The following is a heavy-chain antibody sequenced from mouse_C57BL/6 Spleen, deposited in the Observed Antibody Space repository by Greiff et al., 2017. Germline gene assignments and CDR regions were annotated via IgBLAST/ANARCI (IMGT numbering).Heavy chain of an antibody. CDR3: ARYYYGSSYDYYAMDY. J-gene: IGHJ4*01. V-gene: IGHV1-52*01. CDR2: IDPSDSET. D-gene: IGHD1-1*01. Sequence: VQLQQSGAELVRPGSSVKLSCKASGYTFTSYWMHWVKQRPIQGLEWIGNIDPSDSETHYNQKFKDKATLTVDKSSSTAYMQLSSLTSEDSAVYYCARYYYGSSYDYYAMDYWGQGTSVTVSS. CDR1: GYTFTSYW.